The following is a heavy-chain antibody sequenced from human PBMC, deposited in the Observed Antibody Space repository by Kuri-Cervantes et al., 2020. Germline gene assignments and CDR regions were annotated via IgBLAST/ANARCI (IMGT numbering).Heavy chain of an antibody. V-gene: IGHV4-39*01. Sequence: ESLKISCTVSDGSISSSSYYWGWIRQPPGKGLEWIGSIYYSGSTYYNPSLKSRVTISVHTSKSQFSLKLTSVTATDTAVYYCARQSMPYGDLLDFDFWGQGTLVTVSS. CDR1: DGSISSSSYY. CDR3: ARQSMPYGDLLDFDF. D-gene: IGHD4-17*01. CDR2: IYYSGST. J-gene: IGHJ4*02.